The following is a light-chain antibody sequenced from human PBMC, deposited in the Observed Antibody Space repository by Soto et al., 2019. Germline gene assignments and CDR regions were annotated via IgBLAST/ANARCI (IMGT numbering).Light chain of an antibody. CDR1: QSVSSY. V-gene: IGKV3-11*01. CDR2: DAS. CDR3: QQLNNYPPFT. Sequence: EIVLTQSPATLSLSPGERATLSCRASQSVSSYLAWYQQKPGQAPRLLIYDASNRATGIPARFSGSGSGTDFTLTISSLEPEDFATYYCQQLNNYPPFTFGPGTTVDLE. J-gene: IGKJ3*01.